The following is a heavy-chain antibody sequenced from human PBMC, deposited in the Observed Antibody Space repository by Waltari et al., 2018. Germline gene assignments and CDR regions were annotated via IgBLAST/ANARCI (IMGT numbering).Heavy chain of an antibody. Sequence: QVQLVQSGAEVKNPGASVKVSCKASGYTFTAYYIHWVRQAPGEGLEWMGVINPSGDSTTYAQKFQHRVTMTSDTSTTTVYMELYSLQSEDTALYYCAIGLGHYSTSTFGFWGQGTLVTVSS. D-gene: IGHD2-21*01. CDR3: AIGLGHYSTSTFGF. CDR1: GYTFTAYY. CDR2: INPSGDST. V-gene: IGHV1-46*01. J-gene: IGHJ4*02.